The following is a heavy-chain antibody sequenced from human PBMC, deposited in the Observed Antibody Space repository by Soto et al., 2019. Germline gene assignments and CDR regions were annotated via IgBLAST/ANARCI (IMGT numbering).Heavy chain of an antibody. Sequence: SETLSLTCTVPGGSVSSGSYYWSWIRQPPGKGLEWIGYIYYSGSTNYNPSLKSRVTISVDTSKNQFSLKLSSVTAADTAVYYCASWGVTASRLPKAMHVWGQGITVSVS. CDR1: GGSVSSGSYY. CDR3: ASWGVTASRLPKAMHV. J-gene: IGHJ6*02. CDR2: IYYSGST. D-gene: IGHD2-2*01. V-gene: IGHV4-61*01.